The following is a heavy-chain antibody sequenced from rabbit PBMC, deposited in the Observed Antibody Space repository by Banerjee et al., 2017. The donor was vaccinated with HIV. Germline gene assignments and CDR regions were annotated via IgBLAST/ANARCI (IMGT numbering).Heavy chain of an antibody. CDR2: IYTGSSGST. CDR3: ARADYGDAGYTYAFFDL. CDR1: GFSFSSSYY. D-gene: IGHD6-1*01. V-gene: IGHV1S40*01. J-gene: IGHJ4*01. Sequence: QSLEESGGDLVKPGASLTLTCTASGFSFSSSYYMCWVRQAPGKGLEWIGCIYTGSSGSTYYASWAKGRFTISKTSSTTVTLQMTSLTAADTATYFCARADYGDAGYTYAFFDLWGQGTLVTVS.